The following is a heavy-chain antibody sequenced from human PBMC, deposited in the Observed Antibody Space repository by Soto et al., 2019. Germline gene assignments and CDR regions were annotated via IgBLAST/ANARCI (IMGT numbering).Heavy chain of an antibody. CDR3: ARSLGETTSLFDY. V-gene: IGHV1-46*01. CDR1: GYIFIQCF. D-gene: IGHD1-26*01. CDR2: INPSSGTT. Sequence: QVQLVQSGAEMKQPGASVKLSCQASGYIFIQCFMHWVRQAPGQGLEWMGGINPSSGTTTYAQKFQGRVTVTRDTSTSTVYMELSSLGSGDTAMYYCARSLGETTSLFDYWGQGSLVTVSA. J-gene: IGHJ4*02.